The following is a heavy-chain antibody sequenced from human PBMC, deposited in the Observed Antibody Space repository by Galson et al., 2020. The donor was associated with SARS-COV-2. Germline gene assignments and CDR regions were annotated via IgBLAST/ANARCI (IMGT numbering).Heavy chain of an antibody. D-gene: IGHD4-17*01. V-gene: IGHV1-8*01. CDR3: ARAYDDFATWFDP. J-gene: IGHJ5*02. CDR2: NPNSGNT. Sequence: NPNSGNTGYAQKFQGRVTITRTTSISTAYMELNSLTSEDTAVYYCARAYDDFATWFDPWGQGTLVTVSS.